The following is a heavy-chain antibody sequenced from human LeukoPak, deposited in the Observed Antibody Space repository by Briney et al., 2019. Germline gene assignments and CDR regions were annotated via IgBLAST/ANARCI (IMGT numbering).Heavy chain of an antibody. J-gene: IGHJ4*02. D-gene: IGHD2-15*01. Sequence: PGGSLRLSCAASGFTFDDYGMSWVRHAPGRGLEWVSGINWNGDSTGYADSVKGRFTISRDNAKNSLYLQMNSLRAEDTAVYYCARGVVVAASGGYWGQGTLVTVSS. V-gene: IGHV3-20*04. CDR1: GFTFDDYG. CDR3: ARGVVVAASGGY. CDR2: INWNGDST.